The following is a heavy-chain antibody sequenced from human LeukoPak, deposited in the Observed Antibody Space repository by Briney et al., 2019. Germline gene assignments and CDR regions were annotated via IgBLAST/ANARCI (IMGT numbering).Heavy chain of an antibody. CDR1: GFTFRRYS. V-gene: IGHV3-21*01. CDR2: ISSSSSYI. CDR3: ARVRYSSGWRNSMDAFDI. J-gene: IGHJ3*02. Sequence: GGALRLSCAASGFTFRRYSMNWVRQAPGKGLEWVSSISSSSSYIYYADSLKGRFTISRDNARNSLYLQMNSLRAEDTAVYYCARVRYSSGWRNSMDAFDIWGQGTMVTVSS. D-gene: IGHD6-19*01.